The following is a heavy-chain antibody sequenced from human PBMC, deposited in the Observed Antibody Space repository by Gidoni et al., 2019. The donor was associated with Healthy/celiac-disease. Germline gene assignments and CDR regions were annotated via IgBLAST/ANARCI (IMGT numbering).Heavy chain of an antibody. Sequence: QVQLVQSGAAVKKPGASVKVSCKAAGYTFTGYYMHWVRQAPGQGLEWMGWINPNSGGTNYAQKFQGWVTMTRDTSISTAYMELSRLRSDDTAVYYCARFGLKYDSSGGDAFDIWGQGTMVTVSS. J-gene: IGHJ3*02. V-gene: IGHV1-2*04. CDR1: GYTFTGYY. D-gene: IGHD3-22*01. CDR2: INPNSGGT. CDR3: ARFGLKYDSSGGDAFDI.